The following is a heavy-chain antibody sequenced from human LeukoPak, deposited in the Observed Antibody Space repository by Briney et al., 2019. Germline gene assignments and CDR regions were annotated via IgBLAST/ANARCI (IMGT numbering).Heavy chain of an antibody. D-gene: IGHD7-27*01. CDR3: AKKVPANWGSYFDY. Sequence: GGSLRLSCAASGFTFKSYTMNWVRQAPGKGLEWVSSITSSLSYISYADSVKGRFTISRDNAKNSLSLQMNSLRAEDTAVYYCAKKVPANWGSYFDYWGQGTLVTVSS. J-gene: IGHJ4*02. CDR2: ITSSLSYI. CDR1: GFTFKSYT. V-gene: IGHV3-21*04.